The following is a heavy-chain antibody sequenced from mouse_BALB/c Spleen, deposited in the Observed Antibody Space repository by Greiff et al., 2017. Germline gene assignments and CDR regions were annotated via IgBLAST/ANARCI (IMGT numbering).Heavy chain of an antibody. CDR2: INPSTGYT. V-gene: IGHV1-4*01. CDR1: GYTFTSYC. Sequence: VHLPQSGAALATPGASVKMSCKASGYTFTSYCMHWVKQTPGQGLEWIGYINPSTGYTEYNQKFKDKATLTADNSSSTAYMQLSSLTSEDSAVYYCARDYYGSSYSAWFAYWGQGTLVTVSA. D-gene: IGHD1-1*01. CDR3: ARDYYGSSYSAWFAY. J-gene: IGHJ3*01.